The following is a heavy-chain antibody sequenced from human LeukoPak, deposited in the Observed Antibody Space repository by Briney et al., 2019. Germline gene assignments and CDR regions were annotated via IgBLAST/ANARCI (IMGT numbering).Heavy chain of an antibody. CDR2: LSFGGST. Sequence: KPSETLSLTCAVSGGSISSSGYFWGWIRQSPGNGLEWIGSLSFGGSTYYNPSLKSRVTISGDTAKNHVSLKLISVSAVDTAVYYCAREGLPGLCTSTSCYAVFDPWGQGTLATVSS. D-gene: IGHD2-2*01. CDR1: GGSISSSGYF. J-gene: IGHJ5*02. CDR3: AREGLPGLCTSTSCYAVFDP. V-gene: IGHV4-39*02.